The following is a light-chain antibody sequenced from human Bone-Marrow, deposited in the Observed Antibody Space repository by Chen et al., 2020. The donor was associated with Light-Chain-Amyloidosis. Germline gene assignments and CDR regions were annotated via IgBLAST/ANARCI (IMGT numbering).Light chain of an antibody. CDR1: QTISSNY. Sequence: EIVLTQSPGTLSLSPGEGANISCRASQTISSNYLTWYQQKFGQAPRLLIYGSSSRATGIPDRFTGSGSGTDFTLTINRLEPEDFAMYYCQQYGTSPLTFGGGIKVEIK. CDR3: QQYGTSPLT. CDR2: GSS. J-gene: IGKJ4*01. V-gene: IGKV3-20*01.